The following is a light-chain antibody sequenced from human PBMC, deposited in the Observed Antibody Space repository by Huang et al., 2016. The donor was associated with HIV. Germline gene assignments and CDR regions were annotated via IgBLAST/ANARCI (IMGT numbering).Light chain of an antibody. Sequence: MTQSPPSLSASIGDRVTLTCRASRDISTFLAWYQQKPGKPPRLLIYAAAILHSGVPSRFSGGGSGTNFTLTISSRQPEDVANYYCQKYDSAPRTFGQGTKVEL. CDR1: RDISTF. J-gene: IGKJ1*01. V-gene: IGKV1-27*01. CDR2: AAA. CDR3: QKYDSAPRT.